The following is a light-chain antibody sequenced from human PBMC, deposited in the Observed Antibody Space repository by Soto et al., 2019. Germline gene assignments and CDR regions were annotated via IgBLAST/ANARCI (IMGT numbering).Light chain of an antibody. CDR1: QTINNY. CDR3: QQYNPYSPWT. J-gene: IGKJ1*01. Sequence: DIQMTQSPSTLSASIGDRVTITCRASQTINNYLAWYQHKPGDAPEVLIFDASSLESGVPSRFSGSGSGTEFTLTISSLQPDDFATYFCQQYNPYSPWTFGQGTRVEV. V-gene: IGKV1-5*01. CDR2: DAS.